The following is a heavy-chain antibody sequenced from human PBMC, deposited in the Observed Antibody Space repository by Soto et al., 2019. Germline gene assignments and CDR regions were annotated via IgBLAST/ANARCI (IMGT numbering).Heavy chain of an antibody. CDR3: ARSFFRGVLNRLTLDV. D-gene: IGHD3-10*01. V-gene: IGHV3-23*01. J-gene: IGHJ3*01. CDR1: GFTFNDYA. Sequence: LRLSCVTSGFTFNDYAMTWVRQAPGKGLEWVSSISASGGSRFFAESVKGRFDISRDKSKNTVFLQMSGLRSEDTATYYCARSFFRGVLNRLTLDVWGQGTVVTVSS. CDR2: ISASGGSR.